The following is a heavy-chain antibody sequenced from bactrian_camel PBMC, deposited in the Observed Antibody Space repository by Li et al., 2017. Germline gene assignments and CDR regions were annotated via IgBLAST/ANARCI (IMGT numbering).Heavy chain of an antibody. J-gene: IGHJ4*01. D-gene: IGHD8*01. Sequence: SGGGSVQPGGSLNLSCAATGKTNVLNCMGWFRQIPGQERDGVATTFVGGTSTWYSDSVKGRFTVSQDNAKNTLYLQMNSLKPEDTAVYYCAAVWSESCEPMWSGSEGDYNYWGQGTQVTVS. V-gene: IGHV3S54*01. CDR1: GKTNVLNC. CDR3: AAVWSESCEPMWSGSEGDYNY. CDR2: TFVGGTST.